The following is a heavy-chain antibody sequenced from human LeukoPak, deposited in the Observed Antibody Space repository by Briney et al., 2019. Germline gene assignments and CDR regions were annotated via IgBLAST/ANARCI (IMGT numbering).Heavy chain of an antibody. CDR3: ARGSTPIPDYYYDSSGYWFDP. Sequence: PGGSLRLSCAASGFSFSTYSMNWVRQAPGKGLEWVSSISSSSSYIYYADSVKGRFTISRDNAKNSLYLQMNSLRAEDTAVYYCARGSTPIPDYYYDSSGYWFDPWGQGTLVTVSS. CDR1: GFSFSTYS. CDR2: ISSSSSYI. D-gene: IGHD3-22*01. V-gene: IGHV3-21*01. J-gene: IGHJ5*02.